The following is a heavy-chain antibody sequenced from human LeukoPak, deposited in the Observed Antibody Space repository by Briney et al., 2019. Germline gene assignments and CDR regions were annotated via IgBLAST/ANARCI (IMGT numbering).Heavy chain of an antibody. CDR3: ATGPPRDDYGDYPPRDY. J-gene: IGHJ4*02. CDR1: GFTFSSYS. Sequence: GGSLRLSCAASGFTFSSYSMNWVRQAPGKGLKWVSSISSSSSYIYYADSVKGRFTISRDNAKNSLYLQMNSLRAEDTAVYYCATGPPRDDYGDYPPRDYWGQGTLVTDSS. V-gene: IGHV3-21*01. D-gene: IGHD4-17*01. CDR2: ISSSSSYI.